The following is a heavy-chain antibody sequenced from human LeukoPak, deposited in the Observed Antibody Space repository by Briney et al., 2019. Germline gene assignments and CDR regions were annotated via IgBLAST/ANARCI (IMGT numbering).Heavy chain of an antibody. J-gene: IGHJ4*02. D-gene: IGHD3-22*01. V-gene: IGHV2-5*02. CDR2: IYWDDDK. CDR3: AHRRYYYDSSGYHLAPFDY. CDR1: GFSLSTSGVG. Sequence: SGPTLVKPTPTLTLTCTFSGFSLSTSGVGVGWIRQPPGKALEWLALIYWDDDKRYSPSLKSRLTITKDTSKNQVVLTMTNMDPVDTATYYCAHRRYYYDSSGYHLAPFDYWGQGTLVTVSS.